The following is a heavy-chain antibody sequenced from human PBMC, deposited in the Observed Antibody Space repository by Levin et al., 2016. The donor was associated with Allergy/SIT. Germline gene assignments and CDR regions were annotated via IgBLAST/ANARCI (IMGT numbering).Heavy chain of an antibody. CDR3: ARVNHVVILVSYAPMDV. V-gene: IGHV3-48*02. J-gene: IGHJ6*02. Sequence: WIRQPPGKGLEWVSYISSSTSTIYSADSVKGRFTISRDNAKNSLYLQMNSLRDEDTAVYYCARVNHVVILVSYAPMDVWGQGTTVTVSS. D-gene: IGHD2-21*01. CDR2: ISSSTSTI.